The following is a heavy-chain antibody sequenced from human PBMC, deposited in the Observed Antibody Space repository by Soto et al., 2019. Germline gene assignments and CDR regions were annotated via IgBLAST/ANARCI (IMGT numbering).Heavy chain of an antibody. J-gene: IGHJ6*01. CDR1: GGTFSSHG. V-gene: IGHV1-69*13. CDR2: IIPIFGRA. D-gene: IGHD6-19*01. Sequence: GASVKVSCKASGGTFSSHGISWVRQAPGQGLEWMGGIIPIFGRANYAQKFQGRVTFTVDESTITSYMDLSGLRSEDTAVYYCARWAGDDYYYGMDLWGQGTTVTVSS. CDR3: ARWAGDDYYYGMDL.